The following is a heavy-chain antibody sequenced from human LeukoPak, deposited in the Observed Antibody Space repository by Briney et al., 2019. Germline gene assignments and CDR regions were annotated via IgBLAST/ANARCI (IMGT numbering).Heavy chain of an antibody. V-gene: IGHV3-23*01. CDR3: ASYISVWPNWFDP. CDR1: GFTFSSYA. D-gene: IGHD6-19*01. J-gene: IGHJ5*02. Sequence: PGGSLRLSCAASGFTFSSYAMSWVRQAPGKGLEWGSAISGSGGSTYYADSVKGRFTISRENSKNTLHLQMNSLGAEDTAVNSCASYISVWPNWFDPWGQGTLVTVSS. CDR2: ISGSGGST.